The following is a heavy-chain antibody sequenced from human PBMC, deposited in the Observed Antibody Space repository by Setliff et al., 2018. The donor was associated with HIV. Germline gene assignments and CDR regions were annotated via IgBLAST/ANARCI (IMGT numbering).Heavy chain of an antibody. V-gene: IGHV1-24*01. D-gene: IGHD3-10*01. CDR3: ATDQISDGSGSYPKSYFDY. CDR2: FDPEDGET. CDR1: GYTFSTNA. J-gene: IGHJ4*02. Sequence: GASVKVSCKAFGYTFSTNAIHWVRQAPGQRLEWMGGFDPEDGETIYAQKFQGRVTMTEDTSTDTAYMELSSLRSEDTAVYYCATDQISDGSGSYPKSYFDYWGQGTLVTVSS.